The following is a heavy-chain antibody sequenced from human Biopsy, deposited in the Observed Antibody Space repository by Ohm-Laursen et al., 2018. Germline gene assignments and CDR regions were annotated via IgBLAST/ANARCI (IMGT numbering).Heavy chain of an antibody. CDR2: IFAGGGRT. Sequence: SLRLSCTASGLSIGTNYMTWVRQAPGKGLDWVSIIFAGGGRTYYADSVKGRFTISRDISENTVSLQMNSLRAEDTAVYYCARTIMVGGVILSYFDYWGQGTLVTVSS. V-gene: IGHV3-53*01. CDR1: GLSIGTNY. J-gene: IGHJ4*02. D-gene: IGHD3-10*01. CDR3: ARTIMVGGVILSYFDY.